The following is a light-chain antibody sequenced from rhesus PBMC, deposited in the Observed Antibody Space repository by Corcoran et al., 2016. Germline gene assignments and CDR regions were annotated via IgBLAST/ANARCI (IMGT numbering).Light chain of an antibody. CDR1: QSVISS. J-gene: IGKJ3*01. V-gene: IGKV3-53*01. Sequence: QVILTQSPATLSLSPGERATLSCRASQSVISSLAWYQQKPWQAPRLLIYGASSRATGIPDRFSGSGSGTEFTLTISSLEPEDFAVYYCQKYSSSPFTFGPGTKLDIK. CDR2: GAS. CDR3: QKYSSSPFT.